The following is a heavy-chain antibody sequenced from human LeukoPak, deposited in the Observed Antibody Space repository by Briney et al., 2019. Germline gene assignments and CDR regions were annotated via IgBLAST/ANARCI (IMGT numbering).Heavy chain of an antibody. V-gene: IGHV4-61*08. CDR1: GGSISSGGYY. Sequence: PSETLSLTCAVSGGSISSGGYYWSWIRQPPGKGLEWIGYIYYSGSTNYSPSLKSRVTISVDTSKNQFSLKLSSVTAADTAVYYCARSNDNSWYFDYWGQGTLVTVSS. CDR3: ARSNDNSWYFDY. CDR2: IYYSGST. J-gene: IGHJ4*02. D-gene: IGHD6-13*01.